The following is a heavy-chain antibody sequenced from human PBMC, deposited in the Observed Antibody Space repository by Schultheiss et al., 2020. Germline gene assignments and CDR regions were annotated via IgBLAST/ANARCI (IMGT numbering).Heavy chain of an antibody. D-gene: IGHD6-13*01. CDR3: ARPFHSSWSGSGYFDY. V-gene: IGHV4-61*01. J-gene: IGHJ4*02. Sequence: SETLSLTCTVSGGSVSSGSYYWSWIRQPPGKGLEWIGEINHSGSTNYNPSLKSRVTISVDTSKNQFSLKLSSVTAADTAVYYCARPFHSSWSGSGYFDYWGQGTLGTVSA. CDR2: INHSGST. CDR1: GGSVSSGSYY.